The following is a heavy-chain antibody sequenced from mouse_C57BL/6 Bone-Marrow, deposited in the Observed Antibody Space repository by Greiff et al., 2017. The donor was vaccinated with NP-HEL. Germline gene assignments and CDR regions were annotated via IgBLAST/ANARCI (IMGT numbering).Heavy chain of an antibody. D-gene: IGHD1-1*01. CDR1: GYTFTSYW. CDR2: IHPNSGST. V-gene: IGHV1-64*01. CDR3: ARRGTTESRGGFDY. Sequence: QVHVKQSGAELVKPGASVKLSCKASGYTFTSYWMHWVKQRPGQGLEWIGMIHPNSGSTNYNEKFKSKATLTVDKSSSTAYMQLSSLTSEDSAVYYCARRGTTESRGGFDYWGQGTTLTVSS. J-gene: IGHJ2*01.